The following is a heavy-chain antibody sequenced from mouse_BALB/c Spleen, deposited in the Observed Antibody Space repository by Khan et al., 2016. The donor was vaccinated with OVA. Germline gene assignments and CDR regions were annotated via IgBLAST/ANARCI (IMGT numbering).Heavy chain of an antibody. CDR1: GFNIKDTY. J-gene: IGHJ3*01. Sequence: VRLQQSGAELVRPGASVKLSCTASGFNIKDTYIHWIKQRPEQGLVWIGRIDPANGDAKYDPKFQEQATLPTATSSNTASLQLISLTSENTAVYYCATLYVTPFTYWGQGTLVTVSA. D-gene: IGHD2-3*01. CDR2: IDPANGDA. CDR3: ATLYVTPFTY. V-gene: IGHV14-3*02.